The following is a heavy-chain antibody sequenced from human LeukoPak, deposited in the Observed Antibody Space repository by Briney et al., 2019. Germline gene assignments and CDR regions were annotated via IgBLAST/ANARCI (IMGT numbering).Heavy chain of an antibody. Sequence: TGGSLRLSCAASGLTFSSYGMHWVRQAPGKGLEWVAVAWYGGSNKHFADSVKGRFTISRDNSKNTLYLQMNSLRVEDTAVYYCARGLGYDGFDYWGQGTLVTVSS. CDR3: ARGLGYDGFDY. D-gene: IGHD5-12*01. V-gene: IGHV3-33*01. CDR1: GLTFSSYG. J-gene: IGHJ4*02. CDR2: AWYGGSNK.